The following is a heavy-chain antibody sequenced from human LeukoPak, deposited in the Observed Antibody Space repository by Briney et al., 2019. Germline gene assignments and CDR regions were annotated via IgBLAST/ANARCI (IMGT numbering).Heavy chain of an antibody. CDR2: INPNRGGT. Sequence: ASVKVSCKASGDTFTGYYMHWVRQAPGQGGEWVGWINPNRGGTNYAQRCQGRVTMTRDTSISTAYMELRRLRSDDTAVYYCASASGDCSSTSCYAGFDYWGQGTLVTVSS. D-gene: IGHD2-2*01. CDR1: GDTFTGYY. CDR3: ASASGDCSSTSCYAGFDY. J-gene: IGHJ4*02. V-gene: IGHV1-2*02.